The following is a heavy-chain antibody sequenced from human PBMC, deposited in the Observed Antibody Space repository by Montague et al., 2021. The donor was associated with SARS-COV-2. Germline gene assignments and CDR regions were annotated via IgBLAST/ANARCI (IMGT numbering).Heavy chain of an antibody. CDR3: ARRGRKLLPVATTIGGFDI. Sequence: SETLSLTCTVSGGSIRSSSSYWDWIRQPPGKELEWIGSIYDSGNTYYXPSLKSRVTISVDTSKNHFSLKLSSVTAADTAVYYCARRGRKLLPVATTIGGFDIWGQGTMVTVSS. CDR1: GGSIRSSSSY. CDR2: IYDSGNT. D-gene: IGHD5-12*01. V-gene: IGHV4-39*02. J-gene: IGHJ3*02.